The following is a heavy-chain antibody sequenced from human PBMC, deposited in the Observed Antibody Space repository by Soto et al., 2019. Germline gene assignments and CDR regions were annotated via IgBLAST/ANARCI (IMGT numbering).Heavy chain of an antibody. CDR2: ISAYNGNT. V-gene: IGHV1-18*01. J-gene: IGHJ2*01. CDR3: AGEGPGERDYWYFDL. CDR1: GYTFTSYG. Sequence: QVQLVQSGAEVKKPGASVKVSCKASGYTFTSYGISWVRQAPGQGLEWMGLISAYNGNTNYAQKLQGRVTMTTDTSTSTAYMELRSLRSDDTAVYYCAGEGPGERDYWYFDLWGRGTLVTVSS.